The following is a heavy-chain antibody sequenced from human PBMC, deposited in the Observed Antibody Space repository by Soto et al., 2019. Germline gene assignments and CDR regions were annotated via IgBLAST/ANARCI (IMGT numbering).Heavy chain of an antibody. CDR2: IYYSGST. J-gene: IGHJ4*02. Sequence: SETLSLTCTVSGDSISSGGYYWSWIRQHPGKDLEWIGYIYYSGSTYYNPSLKSRVTISVDTSKNQFSLKLSSVTAADTAVYYCARGGLSDSSGYYPYYFDYWGQGTLVTVSS. V-gene: IGHV4-31*03. CDR3: ARGGLSDSSGYYPYYFDY. CDR1: GDSISSGGYY. D-gene: IGHD3-22*01.